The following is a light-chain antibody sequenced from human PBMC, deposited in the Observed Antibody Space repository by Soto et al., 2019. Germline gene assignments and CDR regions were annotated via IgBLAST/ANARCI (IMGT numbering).Light chain of an antibody. J-gene: IGLJ1*01. Sequence: QSALAQPASVSGSPGQSITISCTGTSSDVGGYNYVSWYQHHPGKAPKLIIYDVSNRPSGVSNRFSGSKSGNTASLTISGLQPEDEADYYCSSYTTSNTRQIVFGTGTKVPS. CDR1: SSDVGGYNY. CDR2: DVS. V-gene: IGLV2-14*03. CDR3: SSYTTSNTRQIV.